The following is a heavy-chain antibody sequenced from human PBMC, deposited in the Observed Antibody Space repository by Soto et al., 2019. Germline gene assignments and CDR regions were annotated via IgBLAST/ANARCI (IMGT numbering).Heavy chain of an antibody. CDR1: GFTFSSYD. J-gene: IGHJ6*02. V-gene: IGHV3-13*01. Sequence: TGGSLRLSCAASGFTFSSYDMHWVRQATGKGLEWVSAIGTAGDTYYPGSVKGRFTISRENAKNSLYLQMNSLRAGDTAVYYCARRNLNMYGMDVWGQGTTVTVSS. CDR3: ARRNLNMYGMDV. D-gene: IGHD4-4*01. CDR2: IGTAGDT.